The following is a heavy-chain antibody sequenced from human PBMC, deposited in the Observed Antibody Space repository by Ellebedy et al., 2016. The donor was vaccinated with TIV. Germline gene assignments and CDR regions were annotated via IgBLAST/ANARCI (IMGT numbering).Heavy chain of an antibody. J-gene: IGHJ3*02. CDR2: IYPGDSDS. Sequence: GGSLRLSXKGSGYRFSNYWIGWVRQMPGKGLEYMGTIYPGDSDSRYSPSFQGQITMSVDKSINTAYLQWSSLKASDTAIYYCARHEGSSTRPDDDAFDIWGQGTMVTVSS. CDR1: GYRFSNYW. V-gene: IGHV5-51*01. D-gene: IGHD2-2*01. CDR3: ARHEGSSTRPDDDAFDI.